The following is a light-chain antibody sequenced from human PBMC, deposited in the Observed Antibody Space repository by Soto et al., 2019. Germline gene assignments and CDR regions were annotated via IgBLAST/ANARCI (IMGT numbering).Light chain of an antibody. CDR3: QQYGSSPWT. V-gene: IGKV3-20*01. CDR1: QSVSSNF. Sequence: VLTHSPCTVSFSRGVSAAVCCRASQSVSSNFLAWYQQKPGQAPRLLIYGVSSRATGIPDRFSGSGSGTDFTLTISRLEPEDFAVYYCQQYGSSPWTFVQGTKVDIK. J-gene: IGKJ1*01. CDR2: GVS.